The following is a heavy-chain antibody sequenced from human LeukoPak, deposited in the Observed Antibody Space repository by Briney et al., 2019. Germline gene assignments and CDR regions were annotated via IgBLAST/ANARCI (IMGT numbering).Heavy chain of an antibody. D-gene: IGHD2-8*01. CDR3: ARGPNHYYYMDV. J-gene: IGHJ6*03. CDR2: INPDGDVT. Sequence: ASVKVSCKASGYSFTGYYIHWVRQAPGQGLEWMGWINPDGDVTKSAQKFQGRVTMTTDKSINTVFMELSGLTSDDTALYYCARGPNHYYYMDVWGKGTTVTISS. V-gene: IGHV1-2*02. CDR1: GYSFTGYY.